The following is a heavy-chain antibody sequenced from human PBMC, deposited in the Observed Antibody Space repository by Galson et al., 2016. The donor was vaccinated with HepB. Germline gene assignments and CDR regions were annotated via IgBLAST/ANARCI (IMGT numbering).Heavy chain of an antibody. CDR3: AHLTIWEKWSVP. J-gene: IGHJ5*01. CDR1: GFNFSGYA. D-gene: IGHD2-15*01. Sequence: SLRLSCAASGFNFSGYAMHWVRQAPGKGLEWVSLISHDGHNEHLIDSVKGRFTLSRDNSKSILYPQMDRLRPEDTATYYCAHLTIWEKWSVPWGQGTLVIVSS. CDR2: ISHDGHNE. V-gene: IGHV3-30*04.